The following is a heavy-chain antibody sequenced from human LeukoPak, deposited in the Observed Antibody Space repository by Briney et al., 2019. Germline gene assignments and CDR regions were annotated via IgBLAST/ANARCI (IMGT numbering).Heavy chain of an antibody. D-gene: IGHD3-10*01. CDR3: AKVVRGVLLTGAFDI. V-gene: IGHV3-23*01. CDR1: GFTFSSYA. Sequence: PGGSLRLSCPASGFTFSSYAMSWVRQAPGKGLEWVSAISGNGGSTYYADSVKGRFTISRDNSKNTLYLQMNSLRAEDTAVYYCAKVVRGVLLTGAFDIWGQGTMVTVSS. J-gene: IGHJ3*02. CDR2: ISGNGGST.